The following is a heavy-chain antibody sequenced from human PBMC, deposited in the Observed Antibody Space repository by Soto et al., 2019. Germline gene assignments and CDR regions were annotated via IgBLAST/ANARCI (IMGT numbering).Heavy chain of an antibody. CDR1: GGSISSYY. CDR3: ARDRDYGSGSYGWFDP. D-gene: IGHD3-10*01. Sequence: SETLSLTCTVSGGSISSYYWSWIRQPPGKGLEWIGYIYYSGSTNYNPSLKSRVTISVDTSKNQFSLKLSSVTAADTAVYYCARDRDYGSGSYGWFDPWGQGTLDTVSS. J-gene: IGHJ5*02. CDR2: IYYSGST. V-gene: IGHV4-59*01.